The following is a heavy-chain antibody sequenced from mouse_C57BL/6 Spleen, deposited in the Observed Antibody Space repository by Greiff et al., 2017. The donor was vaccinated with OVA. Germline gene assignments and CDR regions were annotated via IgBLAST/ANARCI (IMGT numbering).Heavy chain of an antibody. J-gene: IGHJ2*01. CDR3: ARYHPSYGDY. Sequence: QVQLQQPGAELVKPGASVKLSCKASGYTFTSYWMQWVKQRPGQGLEWFGEIDPSDSYTNYNQKFKGKATLTVDTSSSTAYMQLSSLTSEDSAVYYCARYHPSYGDYWGQGTTLTVSS. CDR2: IDPSDSYT. D-gene: IGHD1-1*01. V-gene: IGHV1-50*01. CDR1: GYTFTSYW.